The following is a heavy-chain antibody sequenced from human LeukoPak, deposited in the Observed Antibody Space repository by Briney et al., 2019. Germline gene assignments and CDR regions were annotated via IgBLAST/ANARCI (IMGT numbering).Heavy chain of an antibody. J-gene: IGHJ6*02. V-gene: IGHV4-61*02. D-gene: IGHD2/OR15-2a*01. CDR3: ARDDLEYTVHYGMDV. CDR2: IHNSGTT. CDR1: GGSISSGSYS. Sequence: PSGTLSLTCTVSGGSISSGSYSWGWIRLPAGKGLEWIGRIHNSGTTNYNPSLRSRVTMSVDTSKNQISLKLTSVTAADTAVYYCARDDLEYTVHYGMDVWGQGTTVTVSS.